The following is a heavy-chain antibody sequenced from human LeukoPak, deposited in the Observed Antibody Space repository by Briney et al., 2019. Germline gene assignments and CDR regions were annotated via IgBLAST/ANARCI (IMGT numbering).Heavy chain of an antibody. CDR2: ISWDGGST. CDR1: GFTFDDYA. V-gene: IGHV3-43D*04. CDR3: AKGDCSSTSCPLDY. J-gene: IGHJ4*02. D-gene: IGHD2-2*01. Sequence: PGGSLRLSCAASGFTFDDYAMHWVRQAPGKGLEGVSLISWDGGSTYYADSVKGRFTISRDNSKNSLYLQMNSLRAEDTALYYCAKGDCSSTSCPLDYWGQGTLVTVSS.